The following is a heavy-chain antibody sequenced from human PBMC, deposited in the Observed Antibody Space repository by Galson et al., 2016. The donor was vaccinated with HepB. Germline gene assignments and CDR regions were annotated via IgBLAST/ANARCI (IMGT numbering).Heavy chain of an antibody. J-gene: IGHJ3*02. D-gene: IGHD5-24*01. CDR2: INPNSGGT. CDR3: ARDRVDCDSTTCYSIGYNYVGDAFDI. Sequence: SVKVSCKASGYTFTGYYMHWVRQAPGQGLEWMGWINPNSGGTNYAQNFQDRVTMTRDTSISTAYMELSSLRSDDTAVYYCARDRVDCDSTTCYSIGYNYVGDAFDIWGQGTMVTVSS. V-gene: IGHV1-2*02. CDR1: GYTFTGYY.